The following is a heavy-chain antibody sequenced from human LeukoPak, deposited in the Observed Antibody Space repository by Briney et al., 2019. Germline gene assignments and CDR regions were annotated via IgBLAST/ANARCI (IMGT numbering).Heavy chain of an antibody. CDR2: IDHSGGT. D-gene: IGHD2-8*01. CDR3: ATNGYYCMDV. V-gene: IGHV4-4*02. Sequence: SGTLSLTCAVSGGSISSSTNWWSCVRQPPGKGLEWIGEIDHSGGTNYNPSLKSRITIPVDKSQNQFSLKVNSLTAADTAVYYCATNGYYCMDVWGKGTTVTVSS. CDR1: GGSISSSTNW. J-gene: IGHJ6*03.